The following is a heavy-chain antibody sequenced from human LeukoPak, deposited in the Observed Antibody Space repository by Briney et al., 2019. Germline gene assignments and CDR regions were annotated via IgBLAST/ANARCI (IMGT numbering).Heavy chain of an antibody. CDR3: ARHIIQDSPEDY. Sequence: PSETLSLTCTVSGGSISSYYWSWIRQPPGKGLEWIGYIYYSGSTNYNPSLKSRVTISVDTSKNQFSLKLSSVTAADTAVYYCARHIIQDSPEDYWGQGTLVTVSS. CDR2: IYYSGST. CDR1: GGSISSYY. V-gene: IGHV4-59*08. J-gene: IGHJ4*02. D-gene: IGHD2-15*01.